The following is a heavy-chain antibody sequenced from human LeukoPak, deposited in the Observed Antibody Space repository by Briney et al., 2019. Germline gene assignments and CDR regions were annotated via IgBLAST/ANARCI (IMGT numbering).Heavy chain of an antibody. V-gene: IGHV3-23*01. J-gene: IGHJ4*02. D-gene: IGHD2/OR15-2a*01. Sequence: GGSLRLSCAASGFTFSSSAMSWVRQAPGKGLEWVSSISGSGGSPYYADSVKGRFTISRDNSKNTLYLQMNSVRAEDTAVYYCAKGPLLWDWGQGTLVTVSS. CDR3: AKGPLLWD. CDR2: ISGSGGSP. CDR1: GFTFSSSA.